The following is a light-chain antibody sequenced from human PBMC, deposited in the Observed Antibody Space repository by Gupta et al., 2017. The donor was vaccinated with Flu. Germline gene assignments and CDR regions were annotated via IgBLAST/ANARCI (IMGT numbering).Light chain of an antibody. CDR1: SSDVGAYDY. CDR2: DVN. CDR3: NSYGATWF. Sequence: QSALTQPRSVSGSPGQSVAISCTGTSSDVGAYDYVSWYQQHPGQAPKLIIDDVNTRPSGVPYRFTGSNSATTESLTISGLEAEDESYYHCNSYGATWFFGGGTRLTVL. J-gene: IGLJ2*01. V-gene: IGLV2-11*01.